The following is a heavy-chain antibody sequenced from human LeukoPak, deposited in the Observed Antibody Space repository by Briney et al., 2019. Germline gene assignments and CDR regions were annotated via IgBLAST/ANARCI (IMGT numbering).Heavy chain of an antibody. CDR2: TYYRSKWYN. V-gene: IGHV6-1*01. D-gene: IGHD6-19*01. Sequence: SQTLSLTCGISGDSVSSNNGAWNWIRQSPSRGLEWLGRTYYRSKWYNDYATSLQGRITISPDTSKNQFSLHLYSVTPEDTAVYYCARDVRTSGWYTFDYWGQGTLVTVSS. J-gene: IGHJ4*02. CDR3: ARDVRTSGWYTFDY. CDR1: GDSVSSNNGA.